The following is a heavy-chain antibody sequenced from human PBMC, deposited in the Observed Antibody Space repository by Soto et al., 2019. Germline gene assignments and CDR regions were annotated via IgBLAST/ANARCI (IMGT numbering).Heavy chain of an antibody. V-gene: IGHV1-46*01. J-gene: IGHJ5*02. D-gene: IGHD6-13*01. Sequence: ASVKVSCKASGYTFTSYYMHWGRQAPGQGLEWMGIINPSGGSTGYAQKFQGRVTMTRDTSTSTVYMELSSLRSEDTAVYYCAREYSSSWYWFDPWGQGTLVTVSS. CDR3: AREYSSSWYWFDP. CDR2: INPSGGST. CDR1: GYTFTSYY.